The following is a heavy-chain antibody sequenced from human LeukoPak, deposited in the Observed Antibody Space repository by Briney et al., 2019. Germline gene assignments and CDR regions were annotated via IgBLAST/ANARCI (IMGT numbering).Heavy chain of an antibody. Sequence: GGSLRLSCAASGFTFSSYEMNWVRQAPGKGLEWVSYISSSGSTIYYADSVKGRFTISRDNAKNSLYLQMNSLRAEDTAVYYCARARQVAGTYYYYYYMDVWGKGTAVTISS. V-gene: IGHV3-48*03. J-gene: IGHJ6*03. CDR1: GFTFSSYE. CDR3: ARARQVAGTYYYYYYMDV. D-gene: IGHD6-19*01. CDR2: ISSSGSTI.